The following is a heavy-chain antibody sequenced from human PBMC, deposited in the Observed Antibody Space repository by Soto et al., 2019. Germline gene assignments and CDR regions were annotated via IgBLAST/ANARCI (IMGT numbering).Heavy chain of an antibody. V-gene: IGHV3-23*01. J-gene: IGHJ4*02. CDR2: LSDSVGTT. D-gene: IGHD3-3*02. CDR3: AKHLIGGRLQSPFDL. Sequence: GGSLRLSCAVSGFSFGTYTVNWVRQAPGTGLEWVSGLSDSVGTTHYAYSVKGRFTISRDKSKNTLYLQMNNLRAEDTAVYYCAKHLIGGRLQSPFDLWGQGTQVTVSS. CDR1: GFSFGTYT.